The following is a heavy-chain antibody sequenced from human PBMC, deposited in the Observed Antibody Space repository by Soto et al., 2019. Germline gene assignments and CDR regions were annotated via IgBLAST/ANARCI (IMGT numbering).Heavy chain of an antibody. Sequence: GASVKVSCKASGYTFTSYYMHWVRQAPGQGLEWMGIINPSGGSTSYAQKFQGRVTMTRDTSTSTVYMELSSLRSEATAVYYCARDPPCSSTSCYKGYFDYWGQGTLVTVSS. CDR3: ARDPPCSSTSCYKGYFDY. CDR2: INPSGGST. V-gene: IGHV1-46*01. CDR1: GYTFTSYY. D-gene: IGHD2-2*02. J-gene: IGHJ4*02.